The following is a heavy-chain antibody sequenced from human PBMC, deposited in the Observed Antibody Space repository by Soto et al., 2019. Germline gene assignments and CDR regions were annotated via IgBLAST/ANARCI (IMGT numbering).Heavy chain of an antibody. J-gene: IGHJ4*02. CDR2: IYYSGST. D-gene: IGHD6-19*01. CDR1: GGSISSNSYY. V-gene: IGHV4-39*01. CDR3: ARHSSGWYRFDY. Sequence: SETLSLTCTVSGGSISSNSYYRGWIRQSPGKGLEWIGSIYYSGSTYYSPSLNSRVTISVDTSNNQFSLKLTSVTAADTAVYYCARHSSGWYRFDYWGQGTLVTVSS.